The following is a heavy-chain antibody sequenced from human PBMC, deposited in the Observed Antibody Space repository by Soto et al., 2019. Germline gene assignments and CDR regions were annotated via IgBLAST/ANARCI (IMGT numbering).Heavy chain of an antibody. CDR3: ARFRRGPAALFDKD. CDR1: VGPFSGFY. D-gene: IGHD2-2*01. CDR2: INDSGST. V-gene: IGHV4-34*02. J-gene: IGHJ4*02. Sequence: QVQLQQWGAGLLKPSETLSLTCAVYVGPFSGFYWSWIRQPPGKGLEWIGEINDSGSTNYNPSLKSRVTLSVDTSKNQFSLKLSSMTAADTAVYYCARFRRGPAALFDKDWGQGILVTVSS.